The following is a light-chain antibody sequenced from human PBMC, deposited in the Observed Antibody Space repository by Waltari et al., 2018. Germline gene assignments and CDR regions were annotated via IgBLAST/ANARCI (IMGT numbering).Light chain of an antibody. Sequence: SYEVTQPTSVSVSPGQTASITCSGDKLGEKYTCWYQQKPGQSPVLVIYQDNKRPSGIPERFSGSNSGNTATLTISGTQAMDEADYYCQAWDSSTVVVFGGGTKLTVL. V-gene: IGLV3-1*01. CDR1: KLGEKY. CDR2: QDN. J-gene: IGLJ2*01. CDR3: QAWDSSTVVV.